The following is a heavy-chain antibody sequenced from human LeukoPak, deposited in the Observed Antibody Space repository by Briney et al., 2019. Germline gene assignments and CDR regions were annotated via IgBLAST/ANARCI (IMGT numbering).Heavy chain of an antibody. CDR3: ARGNSSGYYYVY. V-gene: IGHV3-21*01. CDR1: GFTFSSYS. J-gene: IGHJ4*02. D-gene: IGHD3-22*01. CDR2: ISSGSSYI. Sequence: PGGSLRLSCAASGFTFSSYSMNWVRQAPGKGLEWVSSISSGSSYIYYADSVKGRFTISRDNAKNSLYLQMNSLRAEDTAVYYCARGNSSGYYYVYWGQGTLVTVSS.